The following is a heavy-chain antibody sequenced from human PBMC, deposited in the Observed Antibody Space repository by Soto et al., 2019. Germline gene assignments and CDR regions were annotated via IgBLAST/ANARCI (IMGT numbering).Heavy chain of an antibody. CDR2: MYYSGST. CDR3: ARWYAGYGMDV. V-gene: IGHV4-59*08. D-gene: IGHD6-13*01. J-gene: IGHJ6*02. Sequence: QVQLQESGPGLVKPSETLSLTCTISGGSISSYYWRWIRQPPGKGLEWIGYMYYSGSTNYNPSLKSRVTISVDRSKDQFSLKLSSVTAADTAVYYCARWYAGYGMDVWGQGTTVTVSS. CDR1: GGSISSYY.